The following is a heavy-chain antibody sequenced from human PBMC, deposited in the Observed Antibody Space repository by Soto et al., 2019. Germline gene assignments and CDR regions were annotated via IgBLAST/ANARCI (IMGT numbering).Heavy chain of an antibody. D-gene: IGHD6-19*01. CDR1: GFTFDDYA. CDR3: AKDIFGLPSVAGYFDY. Sequence: GGSLRLSCAASGFTFDDYAMHWVRQAPGKGLEWVSGISWNSGSIGYADSVKGRFTISRDNAKNSLYLQMNSLRAEDTALYYCAKDIFGLPSVAGYFDYWGQGTLVTVSS. CDR2: ISWNSGSI. J-gene: IGHJ4*02. V-gene: IGHV3-9*01.